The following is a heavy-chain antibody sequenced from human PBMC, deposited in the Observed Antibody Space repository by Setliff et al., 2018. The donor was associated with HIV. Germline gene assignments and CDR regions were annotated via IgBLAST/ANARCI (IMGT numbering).Heavy chain of an antibody. CDR1: GGSISTYY. V-gene: IGHV4-59*08. CDR2: IYFTGSS. Sequence: PSETLSLTCTVSGGSISTYYWSWIRQPPGKGLEWIGSIYFTGSSDNNPSLKSRVTLSVDTSKNRFSLKLSSVTAADTAIYYCALLYPYSGYLGYWGQGTLVTVS. J-gene: IGHJ4*02. CDR3: ALLYPYSGYLGY. D-gene: IGHD1-26*01.